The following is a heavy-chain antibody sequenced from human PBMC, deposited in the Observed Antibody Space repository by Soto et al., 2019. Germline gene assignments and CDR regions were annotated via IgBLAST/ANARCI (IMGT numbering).Heavy chain of an antibody. D-gene: IGHD6-6*01. Sequence: QVQLVESGGGVVQPGRSLRLSCAASGFTFSSYGMHWVRQAPGKGLEWVAVIWYDGSNKYYADSVKGRFTISRANSKNTLYLQMNSLRAEDTAVYYCATQLVDPRPAYYYYYMDVWGKGTTVTVSS. CDR1: GFTFSSYG. V-gene: IGHV3-33*01. CDR3: ATQLVDPRPAYYYYYMDV. J-gene: IGHJ6*03. CDR2: IWYDGSNK.